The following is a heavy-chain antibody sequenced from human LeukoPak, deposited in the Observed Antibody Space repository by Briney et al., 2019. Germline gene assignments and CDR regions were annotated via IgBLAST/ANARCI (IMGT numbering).Heavy chain of an antibody. CDR1: GGSISNYY. D-gene: IGHD3-3*01. CDR3: ASSHPLGSNNDYYTPFDY. J-gene: IGHJ4*02. CDR2: MYYSGST. Sequence: SETLSLTCTVPGGSISNYYWSWIRQPPGKGLEWIGYMYYSGSTNYNPSLKSRVTISVDTSKNQFSLKLSSVTAADTAVCYCASSHPLGSNNDYYTPFDYWGQGTLVTVSS. V-gene: IGHV4-59*01.